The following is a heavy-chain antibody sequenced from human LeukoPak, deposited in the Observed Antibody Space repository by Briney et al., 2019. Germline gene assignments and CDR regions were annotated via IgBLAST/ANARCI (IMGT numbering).Heavy chain of an antibody. CDR1: GVSISSSSYY. V-gene: IGHV4-39*01. Sequence: SETLSLTCAVSGVSISSSSYYWGWIRQPPGKGLEWIGSIYYSGSTYYNPSLKSRVTISVDTSKNQFSLKLSSVTAADTAVYYCAARGDHNSDYWGQGTLVTVSS. D-gene: IGHD3-10*01. J-gene: IGHJ4*02. CDR2: IYYSGST. CDR3: AARGDHNSDY.